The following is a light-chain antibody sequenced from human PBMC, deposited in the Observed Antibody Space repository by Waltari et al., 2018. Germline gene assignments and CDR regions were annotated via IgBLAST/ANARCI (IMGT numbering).Light chain of an antibody. J-gene: IGKJ5*01. CDR1: QDIGDY. V-gene: IGKV1-33*01. CDR2: DAS. CDR3: QQYDKLPST. Sequence: DIQMTQSPSSLSASVGDRVSITCQASQDIGDYLNWYQQKPGRAPNLLIHDASNVETGVPSRFSGSGSGTDFTFTINSLQPEDIATYYCQQYDKLPSTFGQGTRLEIE.